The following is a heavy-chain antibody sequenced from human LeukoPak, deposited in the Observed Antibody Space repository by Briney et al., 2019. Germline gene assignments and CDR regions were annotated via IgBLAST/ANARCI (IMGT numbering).Heavy chain of an antibody. Sequence: PSETLSLTCAVYGGSFSAYYWNWIRQPPGKGLEWIGEVNHSGSTNYNPSLKGRVTISVDTSKNQFSLKMSSVTAADTAVYFCARKFGVVVTTFDYWGQGTLVTVSS. CDR1: GGSFSAYY. D-gene: IGHD3-22*01. J-gene: IGHJ4*02. CDR3: ARKFGVVVTTFDY. CDR2: VNHSGST. V-gene: IGHV4-34*01.